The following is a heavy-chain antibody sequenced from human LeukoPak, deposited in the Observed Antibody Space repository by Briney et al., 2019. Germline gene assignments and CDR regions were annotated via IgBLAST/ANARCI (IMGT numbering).Heavy chain of an antibody. CDR2: IYYSGST. CDR3: ARVSWMGYGSGSYYYYMDV. V-gene: IGHV4-59*01. Sequence: SETLSLTCTVSGGSISSYHWSWIRQPPGKGLEWIGYIYYSGSTNYNPSLKSRVTISVDTSKNQFSLKLSSVTAADTAVYYCARVSWMGYGSGSYYYYMDVWGKGTTVTVSS. CDR1: GGSISSYH. J-gene: IGHJ6*03. D-gene: IGHD3-10*01.